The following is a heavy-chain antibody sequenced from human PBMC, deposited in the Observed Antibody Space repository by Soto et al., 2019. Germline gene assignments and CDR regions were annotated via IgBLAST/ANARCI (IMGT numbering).Heavy chain of an antibody. CDR1: GFTVSSKY. Sequence: ESGGGLVQPGGSLRLSCAASGFTVSSKYMTWVRQAPGKGLEWVSLIQSGGTTYYADSVKGRFTISRDTSENTLHLQMDSLRVEDTAVYYCAREDVLCDGCRWYGITLDVWGKGTTVTVSS. J-gene: IGHJ6*04. D-gene: IGHD6-13*01. CDR2: IQSGGTT. V-gene: IGHV3-66*01. CDR3: AREDVLCDGCRWYGITLDV.